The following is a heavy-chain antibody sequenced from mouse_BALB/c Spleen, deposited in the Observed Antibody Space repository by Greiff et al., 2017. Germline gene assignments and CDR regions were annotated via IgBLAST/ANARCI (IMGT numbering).Heavy chain of an antibody. CDR1: GFTFSSYA. CDR3: ARADYYGSSYVG. Sequence: EVQLVESGGGLVKPGGSLKLSCAASGFTFSSYAMSWVRQSPEKRLEWVAEISSGGSYTYYPDTVTGRFTISRDNAKNTLYLEMSSLRSEDTAMYYCARADYYGSSYVGWGQGTLVTVSA. CDR2: ISSGGSYT. V-gene: IGHV5-9-4*01. D-gene: IGHD1-1*01. J-gene: IGHJ3*01.